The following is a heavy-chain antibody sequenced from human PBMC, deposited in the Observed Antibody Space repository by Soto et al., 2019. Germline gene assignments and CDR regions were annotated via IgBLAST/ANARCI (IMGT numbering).Heavy chain of an antibody. CDR1: GGSISSGGYS. V-gene: IGHV4-30-2*01. D-gene: IGHD2-21*02. J-gene: IGHJ3*02. CDR2: IYHSGST. Sequence: SSETLSLTCAVSGGSISSGGYSWSWIRQPPGKGLEWIGYIYHSGSTYYNPSLKSRVTISVDRSKNQFSLKLSSVTAADTAVYYCARVGEYCGGDCSPENDAFDIWGQGTMVTVSS. CDR3: ARVGEYCGGDCSPENDAFDI.